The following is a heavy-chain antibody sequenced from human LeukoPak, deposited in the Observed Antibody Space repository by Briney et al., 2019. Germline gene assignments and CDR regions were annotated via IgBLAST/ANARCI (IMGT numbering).Heavy chain of an antibody. D-gene: IGHD2-2*01. J-gene: IGHJ3*02. Sequence: GGSLRLSCAASGFIVSSKYMSWVRQAPGKGLEWVSVLYSGGNTYYADSVKGRFNISRDNSKNTLYLQMNGLRVEDTAVYYCAREGCRRDTSCYRGAFDIWGQGTMVTVSS. CDR2: LYSGGNT. CDR1: GFIVSSKY. V-gene: IGHV3-53*01. CDR3: AREGCRRDTSCYRGAFDI.